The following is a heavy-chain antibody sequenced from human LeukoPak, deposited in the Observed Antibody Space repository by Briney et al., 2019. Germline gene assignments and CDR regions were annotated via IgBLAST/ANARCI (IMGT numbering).Heavy chain of an antibody. D-gene: IGHD5-12*01. V-gene: IGHV3-30-3*01. J-gene: IGHJ5*02. CDR1: GFTFSSYA. Sequence: GGSLRLSCAASGFTFSSYAMHWVRQAPGKGLEWVAVISYDGSNKYYADSVKGRFTISRDNSKNTLYLQMNSLRAEDTAVYYCARDGSIVATGSWFNPWGQGTLVTVSS. CDR2: ISYDGSNK. CDR3: ARDGSIVATGSWFNP.